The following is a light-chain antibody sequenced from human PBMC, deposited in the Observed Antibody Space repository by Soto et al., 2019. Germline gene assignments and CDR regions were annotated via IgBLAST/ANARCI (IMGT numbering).Light chain of an antibody. CDR1: QDISIY. J-gene: IGKJ4*01. CDR2: AAS. CDR3: QQLNSYLVT. Sequence: IQLTQSPSSLSASVGDRVTITCRASQDISIYLGWYQQKPGKAPKLLIYAASTLQSGVPSRFSGSASGTDFTLTISSLQPEDFATYYCQQLNSYLVTFGGGTKVEIK. V-gene: IGKV1-9*01.